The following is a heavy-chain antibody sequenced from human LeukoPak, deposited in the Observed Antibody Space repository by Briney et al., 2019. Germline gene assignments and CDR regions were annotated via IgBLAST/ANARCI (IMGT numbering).Heavy chain of an antibody. CDR1: GFTFNSYA. Sequence: GGSLRLSCAASGFTFNSYAVHWVRQAPGKGLEWVAVISYDGSINFYAASVKGRFTISRDNSKNTLYLQMNSLRAEDTALYFFARDRRYCSGGSCYFDYFFDYWGQGTLVTVSS. D-gene: IGHD2-15*01. V-gene: IGHV3-30-3*01. CDR2: ISYDGSIN. CDR3: ARDRRYCSGGSCYFDYFFDY. J-gene: IGHJ4*02.